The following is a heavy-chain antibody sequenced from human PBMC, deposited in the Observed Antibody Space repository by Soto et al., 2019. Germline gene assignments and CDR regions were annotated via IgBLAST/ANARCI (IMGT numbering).Heavy chain of an antibody. CDR3: ARYWHSYSSNYFYGLDV. V-gene: IGHV5-51*01. Sequence: GESLKISCKTSGYTFTTSWIGWVRQMPGKGLEWMGIIYPGDSDTRYSPPFRGHVTISADKSISTAYLHWSSLEASDSALYYCARYWHSYSSNYFYGLDVWGQGTTVTVPS. J-gene: IGHJ6*02. CDR1: GYTFTTSW. CDR2: IYPGDSDT. D-gene: IGHD5-18*01.